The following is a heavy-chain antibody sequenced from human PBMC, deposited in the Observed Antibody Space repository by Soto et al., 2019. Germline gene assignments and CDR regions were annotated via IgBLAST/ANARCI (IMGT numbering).Heavy chain of an antibody. CDR2: IKPSGGST. CDR1: GYTFTSYY. Sequence: ASVKVSCKASGYTFTSYYMHWVRQAPGQGLEWMGIIKPSGGSTSYAQKFRGRVTMTRDTSTSTVYMELSSRRSEDTAVYYCSIRFPYSSGWYAPVYHYRHVWGKGTTVTVS. V-gene: IGHV1-46*01. CDR3: SIRFPYSSGWYAPVYHYRHV. J-gene: IGHJ6*03. D-gene: IGHD6-19*01.